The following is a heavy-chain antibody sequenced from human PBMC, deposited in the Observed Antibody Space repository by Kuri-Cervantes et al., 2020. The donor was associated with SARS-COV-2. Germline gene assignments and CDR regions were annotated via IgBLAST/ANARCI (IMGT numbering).Heavy chain of an antibody. CDR3: AKEKGSSSWPIDY. V-gene: IGHV3-20*04. J-gene: IGHJ4*02. CDR2: INWNGGST. CDR1: GFTFSVYG. D-gene: IGHD6-13*01. Sequence: LSLTCAASGFTFSVYGMHWVRQAPGKGLEWVSGINWNGGSTGYADSVKGRFTISRDNAKNSLYLKMNSLRAEDTALDYCAKEKGSSSWPIDYWGQGTLVTVSS.